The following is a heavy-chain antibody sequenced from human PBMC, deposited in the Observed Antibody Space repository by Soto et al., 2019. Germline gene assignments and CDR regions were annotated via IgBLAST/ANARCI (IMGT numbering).Heavy chain of an antibody. CDR2: INHSGST. D-gene: IGHD1-26*01. J-gene: IGHJ5*02. CDR3: ARVGIVGATTFWFDP. CDR1: GGSFSGYY. V-gene: IGHV4-34*01. Sequence: PSETLSLTCAVYGGSFSGYYWSWIRQPPGKGLEWIGEINHSGSTNYNPSLKSRVTISVDTSKNQFSLKLSSVTAADTAVYYCARVGIVGATTFWFDPWGQGALVT.